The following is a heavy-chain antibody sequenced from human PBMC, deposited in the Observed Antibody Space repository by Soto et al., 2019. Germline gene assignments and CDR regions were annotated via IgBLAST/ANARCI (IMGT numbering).Heavy chain of an antibody. J-gene: IGHJ3*02. CDR3: ARIRALIYSGYVNAFDI. V-gene: IGHV4-39*02. CDR1: GGSISSSSYY. D-gene: IGHD5-12*01. Sequence: QLQLQESGPGLVKPSETLSLTCTVSGGSISSSSYYWGWIRQPPGKGLEWIGSIYYSGSTYYNPSLKSRVTIAVDTSKNHFSLKLSSVTAADTAVYYCARIRALIYSGYVNAFDIWGQGTMVTVSS. CDR2: IYYSGST.